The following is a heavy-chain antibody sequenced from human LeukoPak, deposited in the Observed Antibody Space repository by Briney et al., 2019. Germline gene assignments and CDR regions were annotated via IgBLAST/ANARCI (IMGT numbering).Heavy chain of an antibody. J-gene: IGHJ6*02. CDR1: GYTLTELS. CDR2: VDPEDGDT. V-gene: IGHV1-24*01. D-gene: IGHD5-18*01. CDR3: ATVGEGYSYGYLSPRGMDV. Sequence: ASVKVSCTVSGYTLTELSIHWVRQAPGKGLEWMGGVDPEDGDTNYAQKFQGRVTMTEDTSTDTAYMELTNLRSEDTAVYYCATVGEGYSYGYLSPRGMDVWGQGTTVTVSS.